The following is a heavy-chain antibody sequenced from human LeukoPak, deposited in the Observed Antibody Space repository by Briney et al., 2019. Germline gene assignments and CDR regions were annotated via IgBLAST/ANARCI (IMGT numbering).Heavy chain of an antibody. V-gene: IGHV4-34*01. Sequence: SETLSLTCAVYGGSFSGYYWSWIRQPPGKGLEWIGEINHSGSTNYNPSLKSRVTISVDTSKNQFSLKLSSVTAADTAVYYCAREYSSFSCFDCWGQGTLVTVSS. CDR3: AREYSSFSCFDC. J-gene: IGHJ4*02. CDR2: INHSGST. CDR1: GGSFSGYY. D-gene: IGHD6-6*01.